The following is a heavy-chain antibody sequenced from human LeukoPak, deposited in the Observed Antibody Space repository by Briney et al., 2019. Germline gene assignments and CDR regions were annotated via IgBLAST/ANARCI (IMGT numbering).Heavy chain of an antibody. Sequence: PSETLSLTCTVSGGSISSYYWSWIRQPPGKGLEWIGSIYYSGSTYYNPSLKSRVSMSVDTSKNQFSLKLRSVTAADTAVYYCARAPTSRKRFLGGAATGTDYYYYYYMDVWGKGTTVTISS. CDR2: IYYSGST. D-gene: IGHD6-13*01. V-gene: IGHV4-59*12. J-gene: IGHJ6*03. CDR1: GGSISSYY. CDR3: ARAPTSRKRFLGGAATGTDYYYYYYMDV.